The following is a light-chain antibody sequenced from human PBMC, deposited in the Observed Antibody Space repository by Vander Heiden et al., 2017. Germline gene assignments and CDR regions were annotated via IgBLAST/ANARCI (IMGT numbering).Light chain of an antibody. Sequence: DIQMTQSPSSLSASVGERVTITCRARQSISTYLTWYQQKPGKAPKLLIYAASSLQSGVPARFSGSGSGTDFTLTISSLQPEDFATYYCQQSYSSPRTFGQGTKVEIK. CDR3: QQSYSSPRT. CDR1: QSISTY. J-gene: IGKJ1*01. CDR2: AAS. V-gene: IGKV1-39*01.